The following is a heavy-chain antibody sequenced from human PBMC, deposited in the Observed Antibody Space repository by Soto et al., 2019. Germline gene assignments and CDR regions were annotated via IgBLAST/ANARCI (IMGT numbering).Heavy chain of an antibody. V-gene: IGHV5-51*01. J-gene: IGHJ4*02. CDR2: IYLGDSNT. CDR3: ARQGCCSSSSCYRVDF. D-gene: IGHD2-2*02. Sequence: GESLKISCTGSGNSFTSYWLGWVRQMPGKGLEWMGIIYLGDSNTRYSPTFQGQVTISADRPISTAYLQWSRLKAYDAGMYYCARQGCCSSSSCYRVDFWGQGTMVTVSS. CDR1: GNSFTSYW.